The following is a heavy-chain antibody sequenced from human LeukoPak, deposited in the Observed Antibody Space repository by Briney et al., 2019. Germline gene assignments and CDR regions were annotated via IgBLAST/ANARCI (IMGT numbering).Heavy chain of an antibody. CDR3: ARVKEAYCGGDCGIAIDI. V-gene: IGHV4-38-2*02. J-gene: IGHJ3*02. D-gene: IGHD2-21*02. CDR1: GYFISSGYD. CDR2: IYQSGHT. Sequence: SETLSLTCTVSGYFISSGYDWGWIPQPPGKGLEWRGSIYQSGHTYYSPSLTSRLSIPADTSTNQFSLKLSSVPAAGTALYYCARVKEAYCGGDCGIAIDIWGEGTMVTVSS.